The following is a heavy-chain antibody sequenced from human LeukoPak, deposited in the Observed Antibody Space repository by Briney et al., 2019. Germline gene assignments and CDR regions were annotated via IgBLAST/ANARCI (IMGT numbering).Heavy chain of an antibody. Sequence: PSETLSLTCAASGDPITSANWWSWVRQSPGKGLEWIGEISHSGATNHNPSLKSRVTMSLDKSKNQLSLRVNSVTAADAAVYYCVRGDDYIFDYWGQGTLVTVSS. CDR2: ISHSGAT. D-gene: IGHD4-11*01. V-gene: IGHV4-4*02. CDR1: GDPITSANW. J-gene: IGHJ4*02. CDR3: VRGDDYIFDY.